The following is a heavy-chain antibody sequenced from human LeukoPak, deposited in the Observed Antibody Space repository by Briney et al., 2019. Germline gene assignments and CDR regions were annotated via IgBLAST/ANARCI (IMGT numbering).Heavy chain of an antibody. J-gene: IGHJ4*02. Sequence: SETLSLTCVVSGGSISSYFWSWIRQPAGRGVEWIGRIYTSGRTNYNPSLKSRITMSVDTYKNQFSLKLSSVTAADTVVYYGAKTSIVGATIWGQGTLVTVSS. CDR3: AKTSIVGATI. CDR1: GGSISSYF. CDR2: IYTSGRT. V-gene: IGHV4-4*07. D-gene: IGHD1-26*01.